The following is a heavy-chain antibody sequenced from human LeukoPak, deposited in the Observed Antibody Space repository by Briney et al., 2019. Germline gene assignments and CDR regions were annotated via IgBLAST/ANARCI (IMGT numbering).Heavy chain of an antibody. Sequence: GGSLRLSCAAFGFTFSSYWMSWVRQAPGKGLEWVANVKQDGSEKYYVDSVKGRFTISRDNAKNSLYLQMNSLRAEDTAVYYCARDDYYDSSGPDYWGQGTLVTVSS. D-gene: IGHD3-22*01. J-gene: IGHJ4*02. V-gene: IGHV3-7*01. CDR1: GFTFSSYW. CDR3: ARDDYYDSSGPDY. CDR2: VKQDGSEK.